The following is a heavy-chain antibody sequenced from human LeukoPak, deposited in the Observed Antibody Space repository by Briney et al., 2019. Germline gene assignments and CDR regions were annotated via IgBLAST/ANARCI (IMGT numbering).Heavy chain of an antibody. J-gene: IGHJ3*02. V-gene: IGHV1-18*01. CDR3: ARLVGATNGDAFDI. CDR1: GYTFTSYG. Sequence: ASVKVSCKASGYTFTSYGISWVRQAHGQGLEWMGWISAYNGNTNYAQKLQGRVTMTTDTSTSTAYMELRSLRSDDTAVYYCARLVGATNGDAFDIWGQGTMVTVSS. CDR2: ISAYNGNT. D-gene: IGHD1-26*01.